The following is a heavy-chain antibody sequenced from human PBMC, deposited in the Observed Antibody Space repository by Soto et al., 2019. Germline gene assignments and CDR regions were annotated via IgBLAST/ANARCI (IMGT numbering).Heavy chain of an antibody. D-gene: IGHD2-15*01. J-gene: IGHJ5*02. Sequence: PGGSLRLSCAASGFTFSGNAMSWVRQAQGKGLEWVSSISASGDNTYYADSVKGRFTISRDNAKNSLYLQMNSLRAEDTAVYYCTRYRWFDAWGQGTLVTVSS. CDR2: ISASGDNT. CDR1: GFTFSGNA. V-gene: IGHV3-23*01. CDR3: TRYRWFDA.